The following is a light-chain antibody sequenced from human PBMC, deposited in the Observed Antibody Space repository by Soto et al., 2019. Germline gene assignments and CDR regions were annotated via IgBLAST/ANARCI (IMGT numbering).Light chain of an antibody. Sequence: EIVLTQSPGSVSLSPGVRAPLSCMASQSVSSSYLAWYQQKPGQAPKLLIYGANYRSTGISGRFSGGGSGTDFTPNINRLESDDLAVYYCKNHGTSPLTFGGGTKVE. CDR3: KNHGTSPLT. J-gene: IGKJ4*01. CDR1: QSVSSSY. V-gene: IGKV3-20*01. CDR2: GAN.